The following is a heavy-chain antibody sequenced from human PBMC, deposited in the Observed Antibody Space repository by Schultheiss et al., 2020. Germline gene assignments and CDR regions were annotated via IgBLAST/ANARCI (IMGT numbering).Heavy chain of an antibody. CDR1: GGSISSYY. D-gene: IGHD6-13*01. CDR2: IYYSGST. V-gene: IGHV4-59*08. Sequence: SQTLSLTCTVSGGSISSYYWSWIRQHPGKGLEWIGYIYYSGSTYYNPSLKSRVTISVDTSKNQFSLKLSSVTAADTAVYYCARHRRISWDLDLWGQETLVTVSS. CDR3: ARHRRISWDLDL. J-gene: IGHJ4*02.